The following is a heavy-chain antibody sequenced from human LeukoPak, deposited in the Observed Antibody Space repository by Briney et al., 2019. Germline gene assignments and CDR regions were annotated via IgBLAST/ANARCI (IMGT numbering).Heavy chain of an antibody. D-gene: IGHD2-15*01. Sequence: GGSLRLSCAASGFTFSTYAMSWVRQAPGKGLEWVSAISGSDTGTYYADSVRGRFTISRDNSKNMLFLQMNSLRAEDTAVYYCAKAPAGHCSGVICYPLDNWGQGILVSVSS. CDR3: AKAPAGHCSGVICYPLDN. CDR2: ISGSDTGT. J-gene: IGHJ4*02. V-gene: IGHV3-23*01. CDR1: GFTFSTYA.